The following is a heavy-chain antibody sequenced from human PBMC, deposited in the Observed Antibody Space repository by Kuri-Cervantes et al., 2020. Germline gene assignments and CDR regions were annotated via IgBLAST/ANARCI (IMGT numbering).Heavy chain of an antibody. J-gene: IGHJ5*02. CDR3: AVDGGLQLASFDP. V-gene: IGHV1-2*02. CDR2: INPNSGGT. D-gene: IGHD6-13*01. Sequence: ASVKVSCKASGYTFTGYYMHWVRQAPGQGLEWMGWINPNSGGTNYAQKFQGRFTMTRDTSISTAYMELSSLRSEDTAVYYCAVDGGLQLASFDPWGQGTLVTVSS. CDR1: GYTFTGYY.